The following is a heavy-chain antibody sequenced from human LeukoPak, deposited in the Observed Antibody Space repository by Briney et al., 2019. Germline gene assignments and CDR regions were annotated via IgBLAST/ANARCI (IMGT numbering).Heavy chain of an antibody. J-gene: IGHJ4*02. CDR1: GGSISSYY. D-gene: IGHD2-2*02. V-gene: IGHV4-59*01. Sequence: PSETLSLTCTVSGGSISSYYWSWIRQPPGKGLEWIGYIYYSGSTNYNPSLKSRVTISVDTSKNQFSLKLSSVTAADTAVYYCARVKKGYCSSTSCYIFDYWGQGTLVTVSS. CDR3: ARVKKGYCSSTSCYIFDY. CDR2: IYYSGST.